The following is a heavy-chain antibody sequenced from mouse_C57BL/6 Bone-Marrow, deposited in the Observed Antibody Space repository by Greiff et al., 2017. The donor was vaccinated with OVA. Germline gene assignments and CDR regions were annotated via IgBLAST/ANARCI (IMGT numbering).Heavy chain of an antibody. V-gene: IGHV1-52*01. CDR3: ARVRGYFDV. Sequence: QVQLQQPGAELVRPGSSVKLSCKASGYPFTSYWMHWVKQSPIQGLEWIGNIDPSDSETHYNQKFKDKATLTVDKSSSTAYMQLSSLTSEDSAVYYCARVRGYFDVWGTGTTVTVSS. J-gene: IGHJ1*03. CDR1: GYPFTSYW. CDR2: IDPSDSET. D-gene: IGHD3-3*01.